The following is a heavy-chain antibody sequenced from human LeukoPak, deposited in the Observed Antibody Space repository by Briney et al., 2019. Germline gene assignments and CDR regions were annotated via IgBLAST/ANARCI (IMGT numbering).Heavy chain of an antibody. V-gene: IGHV3-21*01. CDR2: ISSSSSYI. D-gene: IGHD6-13*01. J-gene: IGHJ6*02. Sequence: GGSLRLSCAASGFTFSGCSMNWVRQAPGKGLEWVSSISSSSSYIYYADSVKGRFTISRDNAKNSLYLQMNSLRAEDTAVYYCARDRPYSSSWNWGDVWGQGTTVTVSS. CDR1: GFTFSGCS. CDR3: ARDRPYSSSWNWGDV.